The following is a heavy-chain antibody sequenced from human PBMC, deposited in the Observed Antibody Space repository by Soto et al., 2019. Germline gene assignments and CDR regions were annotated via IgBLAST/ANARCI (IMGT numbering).Heavy chain of an antibody. J-gene: IGHJ4*02. Sequence: ASVKVSCKASGYTFTSYAMHWVRQAPGQRLEWMGWINAGNGNTKYSQKFQGRVTITRGTSASTAYMELSSLRSEDTAVYYFARGGTPYYVWGSYRYTPSDYWGQGTLVTVSS. CDR1: GYTFTSYA. V-gene: IGHV1-3*01. CDR2: INAGNGNT. CDR3: ARGGTPYYVWGSYRYTPSDY. D-gene: IGHD3-16*02.